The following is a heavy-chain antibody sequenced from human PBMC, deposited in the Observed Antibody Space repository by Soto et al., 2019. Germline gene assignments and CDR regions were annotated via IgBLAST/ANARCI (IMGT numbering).Heavy chain of an antibody. CDR1: GGTFSSYA. Sequence: GASVKVSCKASGGTFSSYAISWVRQPPGQGLEWMGGIIPIFGTANYAQKFQGRVTITADESTSTAHMELSSLRSEDTAVYYCARPYSSSPGWFDPWGQGTLVTVSS. D-gene: IGHD6-6*01. V-gene: IGHV1-69*13. J-gene: IGHJ5*02. CDR3: ARPYSSSPGWFDP. CDR2: IIPIFGTA.